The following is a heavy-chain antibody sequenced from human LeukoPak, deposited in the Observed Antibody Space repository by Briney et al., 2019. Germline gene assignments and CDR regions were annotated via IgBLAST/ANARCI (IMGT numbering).Heavy chain of an antibody. CDR1: GFIFSNYA. CDR2: ISGSGGST. Sequence: PGGSLRLSCVASGFIFSNYAMTWARQAPGKGLEWVSVISGSGGSTYYADSVKGRFTISRDNSKNTLYLQMNSLRAEDTAVYYCAKDQVDLSWSGLYYYYGMDVWGQGTTVTVS. D-gene: IGHD3-3*01. J-gene: IGHJ6*02. CDR3: AKDQVDLSWSGLYYYYGMDV. V-gene: IGHV3-23*01.